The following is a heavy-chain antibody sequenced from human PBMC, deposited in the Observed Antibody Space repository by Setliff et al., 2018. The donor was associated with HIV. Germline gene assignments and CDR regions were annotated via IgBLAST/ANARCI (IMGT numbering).Heavy chain of an antibody. CDR2: IYYTGNT. CDR3: ARHSPYYYYMDV. CDR1: GDSLRSSSSYY. J-gene: IGHJ6*03. Sequence: PSETLSLTCTVSGDSLRSSSSYYWAWIRQPPGKGLEWIGSIYYTGNTYYNPSLGSRVTMSMDTSKNRFSLRLTSVTAADTTVYYCARHSPYYYYMDVWGNGTTVTVSS. V-gene: IGHV4-39*01.